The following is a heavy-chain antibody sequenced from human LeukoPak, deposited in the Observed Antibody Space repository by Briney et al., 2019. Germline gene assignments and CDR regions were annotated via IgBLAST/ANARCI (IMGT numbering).Heavy chain of an antibody. CDR3: ARERSSGHIDY. CDR2: IWYDGSNK. J-gene: IGHJ4*02. CDR1: GFTFSSYG. V-gene: IGHV3-33*01. D-gene: IGHD6-19*01. Sequence: GGSLRLSCAASGFTFSSYGMDWVRQAPGKGLEWVAVIWYDGSNKYYADSVKGRFTISRDNSKNTLYLQMNSLRAEDTAVYYCARERSSGHIDYWGQGTLVTVSS.